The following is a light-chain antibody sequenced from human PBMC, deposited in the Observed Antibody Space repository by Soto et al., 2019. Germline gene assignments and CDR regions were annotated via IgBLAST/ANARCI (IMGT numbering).Light chain of an antibody. CDR3: QQTHSTPQS. CDR2: GAS. Sequence: DIPLTQSPSSLCASLGERVTITCRASQSIITYLNWYQQKPGKAPKLLIHGASSLQSGVPSRFSGSGYGTDFSLTINSLQPEDFASYYCQQTHSTPQSFGGGTKVDIK. CDR1: QSIITY. V-gene: IGKV1-39*01. J-gene: IGKJ4*01.